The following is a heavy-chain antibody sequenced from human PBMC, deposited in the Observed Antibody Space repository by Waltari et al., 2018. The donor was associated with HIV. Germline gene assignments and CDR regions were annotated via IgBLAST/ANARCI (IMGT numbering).Heavy chain of an antibody. CDR2: IYYSGNT. D-gene: IGHD4-17*01. CDR3: AGGIYADYDDRYYYGFDV. V-gene: IGHV4-31*03. CDR1: GGSIRILNYY. Sequence: QVQLQESGPRLVKPSQTLSLTCTVSGGSIRILNYYWNWIRQHPGKGLEWIGYIYYSGNTYYNPSLRSRVTISVDTSKNQFSLKLNSVTAADTAVYYCAGGIYADYDDRYYYGFDVWGQGTTVTVSS. J-gene: IGHJ6*02.